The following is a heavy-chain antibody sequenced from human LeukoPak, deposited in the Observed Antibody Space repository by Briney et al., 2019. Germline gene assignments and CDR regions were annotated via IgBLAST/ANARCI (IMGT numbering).Heavy chain of an antibody. J-gene: IGHJ6*03. D-gene: IGHD2-2*01. CDR1: GGSITSYY. CDR2: IYTSGST. CDR3: AREIVIVPAALKFYYMDV. V-gene: IGHV4-4*07. Sequence: SETLSLTCTVSGGSITSYYWSWIRQPAGKGLEWIGHIYTSGSTNYNPSLMSRVTMSVDTSKNQFSLKRISVTAADTAVYYCAREIVIVPAALKFYYMDVWGKGTTVTISS.